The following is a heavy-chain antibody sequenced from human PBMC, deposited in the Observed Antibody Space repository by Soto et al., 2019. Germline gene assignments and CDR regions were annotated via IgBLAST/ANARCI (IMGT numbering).Heavy chain of an antibody. J-gene: IGHJ6*03. CDR2: MYYSGST. D-gene: IGHD3-3*01. V-gene: IGHV4-59*13. CDR1: GASISSYY. Sequence: SETLSLTCPVSGASISSYYWSWIRQPPGKGLEWIGYMYYSGSTNYNPSLKSRVTISVDTSKNQFSLKLSSVTAADTAVYYCARFEREWLFSTYYYYMDVWGNRTTVTVSS. CDR3: ARFEREWLFSTYYYYMDV.